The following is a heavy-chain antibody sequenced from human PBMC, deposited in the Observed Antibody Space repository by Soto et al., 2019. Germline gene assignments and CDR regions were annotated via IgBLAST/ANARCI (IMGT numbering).Heavy chain of an antibody. CDR1: GYSISSGYY. J-gene: IGHJ5*02. CDR2: IYHSGST. Sequence: PSETLSLTCAVSGYSISSGYYWGWIRQPPGKGLEWIGSIYHSGSTYYNPSLKSRVTISVDTSKNQFSLKLSSVTAADTAVYYCARDPFSSIVVVVAATPELSWFDPWGQGTLVTSPQ. D-gene: IGHD2-15*01. V-gene: IGHV4-38-2*02. CDR3: ARDPFSSIVVVVAATPELSWFDP.